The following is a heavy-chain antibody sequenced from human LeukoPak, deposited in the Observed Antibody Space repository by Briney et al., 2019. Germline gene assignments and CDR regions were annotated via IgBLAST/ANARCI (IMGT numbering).Heavy chain of an antibody. Sequence: PGGSLRLSCAASGFTFDDYAMHWVRQAPGKGLEWVSGISWNSGSIGYADSVKGPFTISRDNAKNSLYLQMNSLRAEDMALYYCAKGLGSSSWFSFDYWGQGTLVTVSS. J-gene: IGHJ4*02. CDR3: AKGLGSSSWFSFDY. D-gene: IGHD6-13*01. CDR2: ISWNSGSI. V-gene: IGHV3-9*03. CDR1: GFTFDDYA.